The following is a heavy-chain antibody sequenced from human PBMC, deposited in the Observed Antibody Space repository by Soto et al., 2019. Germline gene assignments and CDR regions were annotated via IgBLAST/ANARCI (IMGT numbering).Heavy chain of an antibody. Sequence: KPSGTLSLTCTVSCGSIGGRYWGWIRQPPGKGLEWIGYVYYSGSSTSNPSLKSRVTMSADTSKNQLSLKVRSVTAADTAVYYCARVGERWQYFDWFYYFDSWGQGALVTV. CDR1: CGSIGGRY. CDR3: ARVGERWQYFDWFYYFDS. V-gene: IGHV4-59*11. D-gene: IGHD3-9*01. CDR2: VYYSGSS. J-gene: IGHJ4*02.